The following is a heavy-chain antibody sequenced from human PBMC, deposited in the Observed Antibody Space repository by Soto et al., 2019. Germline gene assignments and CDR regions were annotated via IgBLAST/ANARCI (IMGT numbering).Heavy chain of an antibody. CDR2: IYWDGDK. CDR1: GFSLSTSGAA. Sequence: QINLIESGPTLVNPTQTLTLTCTFSGFSLSTSGAAVGWVRQPPGRALEWLALIYWDGDKRDNASLGNRLTITKDTAMNQVVRTLTNVDHADTATYFCAHRATMTIFGLIIDNGIWFDPWGQGTRVIVSS. D-gene: IGHD3-3*01. CDR3: AHRATMTIFGLIIDNGIWFDP. V-gene: IGHV2-5*02. J-gene: IGHJ5*02.